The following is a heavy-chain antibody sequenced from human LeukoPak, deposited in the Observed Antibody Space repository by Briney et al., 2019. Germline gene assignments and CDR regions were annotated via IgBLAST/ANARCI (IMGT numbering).Heavy chain of an antibody. CDR2: IYTSGST. Sequence: SETLSLTCTVSGGPISSYYWSWIRQPAGKGLEWIGRIYTSGSTNYNPSLKSRVTISVDKSKNQFSLKLSSATAADTAVYYCARASGYYYGSGSEGFDYWGQGTLVTVSS. D-gene: IGHD3-10*01. J-gene: IGHJ4*02. CDR1: GGPISSYY. CDR3: ARASGYYYGSGSEGFDY. V-gene: IGHV4-4*07.